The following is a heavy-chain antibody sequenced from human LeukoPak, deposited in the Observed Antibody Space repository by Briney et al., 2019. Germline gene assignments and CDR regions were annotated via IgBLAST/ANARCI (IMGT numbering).Heavy chain of an antibody. J-gene: IGHJ5*02. CDR1: GYTFTSYA. V-gene: IGHV1-3*01. CDR3: AAVLLWFGESNWFDP. D-gene: IGHD3-10*01. Sequence: ASVTVSLMASGYTFTSYAMHWVRQAPGQRLEWMGWINAGNGNTKYSQKLQGRVTITRDTSASTAYMELSSLRSEDTAVYYCAAVLLWFGESNWFDPWGQGTLVTVSS. CDR2: INAGNGNT.